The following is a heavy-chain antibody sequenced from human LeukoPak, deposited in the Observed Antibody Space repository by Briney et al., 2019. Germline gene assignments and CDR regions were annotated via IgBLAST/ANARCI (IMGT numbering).Heavy chain of an antibody. J-gene: IGHJ4*02. Sequence: SETLSLTCTASGGSISSYYWSWIRQPPGKGLEWIGYIYYSGSTNYNPSLKSRVTISVDTSKNQFSLKLSSVTAADTAVYYCARASQPYYFDYWGQGTLVTVSS. D-gene: IGHD1-14*01. CDR3: ARASQPYYFDY. CDR2: IYYSGST. V-gene: IGHV4-59*01. CDR1: GGSISSYY.